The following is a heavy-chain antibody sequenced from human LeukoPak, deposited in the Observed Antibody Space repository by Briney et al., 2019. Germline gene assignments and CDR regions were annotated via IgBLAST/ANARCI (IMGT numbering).Heavy chain of an antibody. CDR3: AKAGIAARPPYYYYMDV. CDR1: GFTFSNHG. Sequence: GGSLRLSCAASGFTFSNHGMNWVRQAPGKGLEWLSGVSPPGGGTYYADSVKGRFTISRDNSKNTLYLQMNSLRAEDTAVYYCAKAGIAARPPYYYYMDVWGKGTTVTVSS. J-gene: IGHJ6*03. D-gene: IGHD6-6*01. V-gene: IGHV3-23*01. CDR2: VSPPGGGT.